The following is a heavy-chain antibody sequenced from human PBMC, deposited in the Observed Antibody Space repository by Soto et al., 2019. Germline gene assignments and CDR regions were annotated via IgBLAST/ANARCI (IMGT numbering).Heavy chain of an antibody. J-gene: IGHJ6*02. CDR2: INGYTGNT. CDR3: ARSWVTGKGGIDV. CDR1: GYTFTSYG. Sequence: ASVKVSCKASGYTFTSYGLSWVRQAPGQGLEWMGWINGYTGNTNYAQKFQGRVTMTTDTSTNTAYLDLWTLISDDTAVYYCARSWVTGKGGIDVWGQGTTVTRLL. D-gene: IGHD3-16*01. V-gene: IGHV1-18*01.